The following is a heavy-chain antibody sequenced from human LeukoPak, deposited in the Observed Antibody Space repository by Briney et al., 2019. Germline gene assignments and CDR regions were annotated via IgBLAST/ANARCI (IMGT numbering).Heavy chain of an antibody. D-gene: IGHD2-8*01. V-gene: IGHV3-9*01. CDR1: GFTFDDYA. J-gene: IGHJ4*02. CDR3: AKDLLYSSH. Sequence: GGSLRLSCAASGFTFDDYAMHWVRQAPGKGLEWVSGISWNSGSIGYADSVKGRFTISRDNAKNSLYLQMNSLRAEDTALYYCAKDLLYSSHWGQGTLVTVSS. CDR2: ISWNSGSI.